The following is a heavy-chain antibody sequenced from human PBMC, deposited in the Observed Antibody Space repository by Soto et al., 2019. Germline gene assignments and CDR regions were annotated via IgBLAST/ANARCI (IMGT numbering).Heavy chain of an antibody. CDR3: AKGSVSGSVYDLYV. CDR2: IWFDGSSE. V-gene: IGHV3-33*08. D-gene: IGHD3-16*01. CDR1: GFTFSSYG. J-gene: IGHJ6*03. Sequence: QVQLVESGGGVVQPGRSLRLSCAASGFTFSSYGMHWARQAPGKGLEWVAGIWFDGSSEYYGDSVKGRFIISRDNYKNTLFLQMNSVRAEASAVYYLAKGSVSGSVYDLYVWGEGPTVNVS.